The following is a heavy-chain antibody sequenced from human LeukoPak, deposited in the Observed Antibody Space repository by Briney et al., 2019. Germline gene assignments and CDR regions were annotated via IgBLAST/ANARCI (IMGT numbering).Heavy chain of an antibody. D-gene: IGHD6-6*01. CDR2: INHSGST. CDR3: ARYSSFRGRGFDY. Sequence: SETLSLTCAVYGGSFSGYYWSWIRQPPGKGLEWIGEINHSGSTNYNPSLKSRVTISVDTSKNQFSLKLSSVTAADTAVYYCARYSSFRGRGFDYWGQGTLVTVSS. J-gene: IGHJ4*02. CDR1: GGSFSGYY. V-gene: IGHV4-34*01.